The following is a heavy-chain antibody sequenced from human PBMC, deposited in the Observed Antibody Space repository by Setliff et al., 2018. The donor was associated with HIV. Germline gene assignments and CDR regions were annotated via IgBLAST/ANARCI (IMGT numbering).Heavy chain of an antibody. CDR1: GGSISSGGYY. CDR2: IYYSGST. D-gene: IGHD3-16*01. J-gene: IGHJ3*02. CDR3: AREKGGDAAQDAFDI. V-gene: IGHV4-61*08. Sequence: SETLSLTCTVSGGSISSGGYYWSWIRQPPGKGLEWIGYIYYSGSTNYNPSLKSRLTISVDTSKNQFSLKLSSVTAADTAVYYCAREKGGDAAQDAFDIWGQGTMVTVSS.